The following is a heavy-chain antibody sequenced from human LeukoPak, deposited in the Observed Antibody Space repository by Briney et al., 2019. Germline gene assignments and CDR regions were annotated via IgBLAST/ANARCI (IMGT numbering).Heavy chain of an antibody. V-gene: IGHV2-5*02. CDR2: IYWDDDK. J-gene: IGHJ4*02. D-gene: IGHD3-3*01. CDR1: GFSLSTGGVG. CDR3: AHSQNYEPRPLY. Sequence: SGPTLVKPTQTLTLTCTFSGFSLSTGGVGVGWIRRPPGQALEWLALIYWDDDKRYSPSLKSRLTITKDTSKNQVVLTMTNMDPVDTATYYSAHSQNYEPRPLYWGQGTLVTVSS.